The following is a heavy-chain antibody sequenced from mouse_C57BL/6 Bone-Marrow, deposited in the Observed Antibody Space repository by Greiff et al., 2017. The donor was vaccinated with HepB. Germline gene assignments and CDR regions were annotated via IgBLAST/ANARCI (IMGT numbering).Heavy chain of an antibody. D-gene: IGHD1-1*01. CDR3: ARRYYGSSFSWFAY. CDR2: IWSDGST. V-gene: IGHV2-6*03. CDR1: GFSLTSYG. J-gene: IGHJ3*01. Sequence: QVQLQQSGPGLVAPSQSLSITCTVSGFSLTSYGVHWVRQPPGKGLEWLVVIWSDGSTTYNSALKSRLSISKDNSKSQVFLKMNSLQTDDTAMYYCARRYYGSSFSWFAYWGQGTLVTVSA.